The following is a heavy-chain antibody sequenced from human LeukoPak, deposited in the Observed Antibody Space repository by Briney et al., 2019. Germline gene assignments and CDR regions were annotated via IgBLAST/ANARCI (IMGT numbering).Heavy chain of an antibody. D-gene: IGHD6-13*01. V-gene: IGHV3-7*01. CDR1: GFTLSSYW. Sequence: PGGSLRLSCVASGFTLSSYWMSWVRQAPGKGLEWVANIKQDGSDKYYVDSVKGRFTISRDNAKNSLYLQMNSLRAEDTAVHYCASGQKLGFWGQGTLVTVSS. CDR2: IKQDGSDK. CDR3: ASGQKLGF. J-gene: IGHJ4*02.